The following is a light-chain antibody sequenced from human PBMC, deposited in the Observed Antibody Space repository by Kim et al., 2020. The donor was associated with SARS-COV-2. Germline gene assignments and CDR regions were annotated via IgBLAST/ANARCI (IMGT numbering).Light chain of an antibody. Sequence: QSVLTQPPSVSEAPRQRVTISCSGSSSNIGNNGVNWYQQFPGQAPKLLIYYDDLLSSGVSDRFSGSKSGTSASLAISGLQSEDEADYYCATWDDNLNGVVFGGGTKVTVL. CDR3: ATWDDNLNGVV. CDR2: YDD. V-gene: IGLV1-36*01. J-gene: IGLJ2*01. CDR1: SSNIGNNG.